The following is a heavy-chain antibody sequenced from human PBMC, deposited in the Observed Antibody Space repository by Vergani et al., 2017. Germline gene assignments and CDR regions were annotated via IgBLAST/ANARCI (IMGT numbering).Heavy chain of an antibody. CDR1: GFTFDDYA. D-gene: IGHD3-3*01. Sequence: EVQLVESGGGLVQPGRSLRLSCAASGFTFDDYAMHWVRQAPGKGLEWVSGISWNSGSIGYADSVKGRFTISRDNSKNTVYLQMNSLRAEDTAVYYCASSAYYDFWSGYQRNWYFDLWGRGTLVTVSS. CDR3: ASSAYYDFWSGYQRNWYFDL. V-gene: IGHV3-9*01. J-gene: IGHJ2*01. CDR2: ISWNSGSI.